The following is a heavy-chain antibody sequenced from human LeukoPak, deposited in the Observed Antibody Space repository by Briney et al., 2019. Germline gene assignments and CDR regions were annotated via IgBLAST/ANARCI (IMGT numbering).Heavy chain of an antibody. D-gene: IGHD3-22*01. CDR3: AKYDNGFFYYYLGV. J-gene: IGHJ6*03. CDR2: ISGRGITT. Sequence: SGGSLRLSCATSGFTFSTYGMTWVRQAPGKGLEWVAGISGRGITTAYAESVEGRFTISRDNSKNTLYVQMDSLRVEDTAVYYCAKYDNGFFYYYLGVWGKGTTVTVSS. V-gene: IGHV3-23*01. CDR1: GFTFSTYG.